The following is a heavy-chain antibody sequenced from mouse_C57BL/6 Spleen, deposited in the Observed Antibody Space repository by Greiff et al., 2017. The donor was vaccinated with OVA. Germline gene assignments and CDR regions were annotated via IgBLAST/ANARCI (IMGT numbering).Heavy chain of an antibody. V-gene: IGHV1-69*01. CDR3: ERRRYGSSYGLAY. Sequence: VHLQQPGAELVMPGTSVKLSCKASGYTFTSYWMHWVPQRPGQGLEWIGKVDPSDSYTIYNQKFQCNSTLTVDKSSSTDYMQLSRLTSEDSAVDDGERRRYGSSYGLAYWGQGTPVTVSA. J-gene: IGHJ3*01. CDR1: GYTFTSYW. CDR2: VDPSDSYT. D-gene: IGHD1-1*01.